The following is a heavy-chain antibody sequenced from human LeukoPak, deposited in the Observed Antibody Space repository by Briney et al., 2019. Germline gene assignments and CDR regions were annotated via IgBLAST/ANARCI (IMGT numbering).Heavy chain of an antibody. V-gene: IGHV3-49*04. CDR2: IRSKAFGGTP. J-gene: IGHJ4*02. CDR1: GFTFSSYS. CDR3: TRNTVTVHFDY. D-gene: IGHD4-17*01. Sequence: GGSLRLSCAASGFTFSSYSMNWVRQAPGKGLEWVGFIRSKAFGGTPEYAASVRGRFTISRDDSKSIAYLQMNSLKTEDTAVYYCTRNTVTVHFDYWSQGTLVTVSS.